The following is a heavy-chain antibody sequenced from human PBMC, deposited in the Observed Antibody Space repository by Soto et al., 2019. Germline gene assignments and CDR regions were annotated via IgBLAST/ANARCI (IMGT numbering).Heavy chain of an antibody. Sequence: EVQLVESGGGLVQPGGSLRLSCAASGFTFSSYAMHWVRQAPGKGLEYVSAISSNGGSTYYANSVKGRFTISRDNSTHTLYLQMGSLRAEDMAVYYCASMGSSGYWFDYWGQGTLVTVSS. CDR1: GFTFSSYA. V-gene: IGHV3-64*01. CDR3: ASMGSSGYWFDY. D-gene: IGHD3-22*01. J-gene: IGHJ4*02. CDR2: ISSNGGST.